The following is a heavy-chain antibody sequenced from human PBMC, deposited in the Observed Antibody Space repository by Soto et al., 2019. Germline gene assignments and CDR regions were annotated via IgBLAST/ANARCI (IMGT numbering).Heavy chain of an antibody. J-gene: IGHJ4*02. D-gene: IGHD2-2*01. CDR2: IYYSGRT. Sequence: QVQLQESGPGLVKPSETLFLTCTVSGGSISTYYWSWIRQPPGKGLVWIWYIYYSGRTNYNPSLKSRVTISVDTSTNQFSLKLSSVPAADTPVYYCARASCISTSCSAWELGFDYWGPGTWVIVSS. V-gene: IGHV4-59*01. CDR3: ARASCISTSCSAWELGFDY. CDR1: GGSISTYY.